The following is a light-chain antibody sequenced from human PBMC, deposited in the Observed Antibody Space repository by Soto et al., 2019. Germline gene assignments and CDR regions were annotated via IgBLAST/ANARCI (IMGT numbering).Light chain of an antibody. Sequence: VQMTQSPSTLSASVGDRVTITCRASQSISSWLAWYQQEPGKAPKLLISEASTLEGGVPSRFSGSGSGTEFALTISSLQPDDFASYYCQQYSSYPWTFGQGTKVDIK. J-gene: IGKJ1*01. V-gene: IGKV1-5*03. CDR3: QQYSSYPWT. CDR2: EAS. CDR1: QSISSW.